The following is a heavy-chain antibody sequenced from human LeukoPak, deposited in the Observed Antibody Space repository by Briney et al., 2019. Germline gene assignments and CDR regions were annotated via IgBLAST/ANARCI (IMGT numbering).Heavy chain of an antibody. D-gene: IGHD6-19*01. CDR2: INHSGST. Sequence: SETLSLTCAVSGGSFSGYSWSWIRQPPGKGLEWIGEINHSGSTNYNPSLKSRVTISVDTSKNQFSLRLISVTAADTAVYYCARVNSSGWGSYYYYYMDVWGKGTTVTISS. CDR3: ARVNSSGWGSYYYYYMDV. J-gene: IGHJ6*03. V-gene: IGHV4-34*01. CDR1: GGSFSGYS.